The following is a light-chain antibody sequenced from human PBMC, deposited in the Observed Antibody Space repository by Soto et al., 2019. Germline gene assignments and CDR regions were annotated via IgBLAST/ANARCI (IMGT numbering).Light chain of an antibody. V-gene: IGKV3-20*01. CDR3: QQYDRSPCT. J-gene: IGKJ1*01. CDR2: DAS. Sequence: EIVVTQSPGTLSLSPGERATLSCRTSQSVTSDYLAWYQHKPGQAPRLLIYDASSRATGIPDRFSATGSGTDFTLTIIRLDPEDFAVYYCQQYDRSPCTFGQGTKVEIK. CDR1: QSVTSDY.